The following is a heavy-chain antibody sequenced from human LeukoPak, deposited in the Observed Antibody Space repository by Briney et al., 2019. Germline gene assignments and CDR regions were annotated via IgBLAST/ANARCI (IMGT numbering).Heavy chain of an antibody. Sequence: ASVKVSCKASGYTFTSYGISWVRQAPGQGLEWMGWISAYNGNTNYAQKLQGRVTMTTDTSTSTAYMELRSLGSDDTAVYYCARDYFELLWFGDYNWFDPWGQGTLVTVSS. V-gene: IGHV1-18*01. CDR2: ISAYNGNT. D-gene: IGHD3-10*01. CDR3: ARDYFELLWFGDYNWFDP. CDR1: GYTFTSYG. J-gene: IGHJ5*02.